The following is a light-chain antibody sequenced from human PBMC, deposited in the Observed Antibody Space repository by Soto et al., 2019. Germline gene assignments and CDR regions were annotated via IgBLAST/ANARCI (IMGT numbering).Light chain of an antibody. CDR2: EVT. V-gene: IGLV2-8*01. CDR1: SSDLGGYNY. J-gene: IGLJ2*01. CDR3: QSYDSSLSGSGV. Sequence: QSALTQPPSASGSPGQSVTVSCTGTSSDLGGYNYVSWYQHHPGKAPKLMIYEVTKRPSGVPDRFSGSKSGTSASLAITGLQAEDEADYYCQSYDSSLSGSGVFGGGTKLTVL.